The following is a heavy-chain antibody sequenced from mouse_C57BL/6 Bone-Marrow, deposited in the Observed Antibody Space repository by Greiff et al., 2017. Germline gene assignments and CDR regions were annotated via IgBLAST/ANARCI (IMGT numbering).Heavy chain of an antibody. V-gene: IGHV1-9*01. Sequence: VKVVESGAELMKPGASVKLSCKATGYTFTGYWIEGVKQRPGHGLEWIGEILPGSGSTNYNEKFKGKATFTADTSSNTAYMQLSSLTTEDSAIYYCATYDYDGYFDYWGQGTTLTVSS. D-gene: IGHD2-4*01. CDR1: GYTFTGYW. J-gene: IGHJ2*01. CDR3: ATYDYDGYFDY. CDR2: ILPGSGST.